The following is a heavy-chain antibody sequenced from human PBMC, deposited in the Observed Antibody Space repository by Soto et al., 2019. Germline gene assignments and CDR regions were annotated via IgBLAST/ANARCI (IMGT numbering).Heavy chain of an antibody. CDR1: GGSISSGDYY. J-gene: IGHJ6*02. D-gene: IGHD3-22*01. V-gene: IGHV4-30-4*01. CDR3: ARDRGTYYYDSSGYYYVAYYYYGMDV. Sequence: QVQLQESGPGLVKPSQTLSLTCTVSGGSISSGDYYWSWIRQPPGKGLEWIGYIYYSGSTYYNPSLKSRVTISVDTSKNQFSLKLSPVTAADTAVYYCARDRGTYYYDSSGYYYVAYYYYGMDVWGQGTTVTVSS. CDR2: IYYSGST.